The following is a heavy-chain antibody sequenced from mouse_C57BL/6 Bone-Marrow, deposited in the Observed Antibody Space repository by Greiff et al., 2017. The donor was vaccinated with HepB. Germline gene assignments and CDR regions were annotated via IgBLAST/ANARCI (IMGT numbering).Heavy chain of an antibody. D-gene: IGHD2-5*01. J-gene: IGHJ2*01. CDR1: GYTFTSYW. Sequence: VQLQQPGAELVRPGSSVKLSCKASGYTFTSYWMHWVKQRPIQGLEWIGNIDPSDSETHYNQKFKDKATLTVDKSSSTAYMQLSSLTSEDSAVYYCARSGSNYTYYFDYWGQGTTLTVSS. V-gene: IGHV1-52*01. CDR3: ARSGSNYTYYFDY. CDR2: IDPSDSET.